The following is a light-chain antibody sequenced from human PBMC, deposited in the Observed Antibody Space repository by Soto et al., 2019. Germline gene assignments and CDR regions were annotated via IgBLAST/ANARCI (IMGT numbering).Light chain of an antibody. CDR2: GAS. CDR1: QSVNSRY. V-gene: IGKV3-20*01. J-gene: IGKJ2*01. Sequence: EIVLTQSPGTLSLSPGERATLSCRASQSVNSRYLAWYQQKPGQAPWLLIFGASSRAAGIPDRFSGSGSGTDFTLTISRLEPEDFAVYYRQQYGSLPYTFGQGTKLEIK. CDR3: QQYGSLPYT.